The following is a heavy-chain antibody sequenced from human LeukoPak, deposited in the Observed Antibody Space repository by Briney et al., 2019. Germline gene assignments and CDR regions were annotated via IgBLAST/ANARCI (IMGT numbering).Heavy chain of an antibody. CDR3: ARGQEDIVVVVAAHNSYYFDY. CDR2: INHSGST. J-gene: IGHJ4*02. D-gene: IGHD2-15*01. CDR1: GGSFSGYY. Sequence: PSETLSLTCAVYGGSFSGYYWSWIRQPPGKGLEWIGEINHSGSTNYNPSLKSRVTISVDTSKNQFSLKLSSVTAADTAMYYCARGQEDIVVVVAAHNSYYFDYWGQGTLVTVSS. V-gene: IGHV4-34*01.